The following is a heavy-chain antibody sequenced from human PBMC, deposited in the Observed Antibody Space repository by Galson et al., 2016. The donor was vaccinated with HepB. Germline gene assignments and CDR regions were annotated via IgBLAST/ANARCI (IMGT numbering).Heavy chain of an antibody. J-gene: IGHJ4*02. CDR2: IGGFSSPV. D-gene: IGHD3-9*01. V-gene: IGHV3-48*02. CDR3: ARGYYDNSFDY. CDR1: GFTFTSYS. Sequence: SLRLSCAASGFTFTSYSMSWVRQAPGKGLEWVSFIGGFSSPVYYAGSVKGRFTISRDNDRTSLYLQMSSLRDEDAAVYYCARGYYDNSFDYLGQGVLVTVSS.